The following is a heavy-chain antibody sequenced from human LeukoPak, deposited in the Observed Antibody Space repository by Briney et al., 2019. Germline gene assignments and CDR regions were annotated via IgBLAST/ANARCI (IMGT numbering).Heavy chain of an antibody. V-gene: IGHV4-59*12. J-gene: IGHJ5*02. CDR2: IDYTGST. D-gene: IGHD2-8*01. CDR3: ARNYCTNGVYYFNWFDP. CDR1: GGPISSYY. Sequence: SETLSLTCTVSGGPISSYYWIWIRQPPGKGLEGIGCIDYTGSTNYNPSLKSRLAISEDTSKNQFSLILSSVTAADTAVYYCARNYCTNGVYYFNWFDPWGQGTLVTVSS.